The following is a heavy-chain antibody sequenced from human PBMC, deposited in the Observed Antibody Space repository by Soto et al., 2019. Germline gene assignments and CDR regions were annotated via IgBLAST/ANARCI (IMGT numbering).Heavy chain of an antibody. J-gene: IGHJ4*02. CDR2: IGTAGDT. D-gene: IGHD2-15*01. CDR1: GFTFSGFD. CDR3: ARGQEVGAHFFDS. V-gene: IGHV3-13*01. Sequence: PGGPLRLSCEASGFTFSGFDMHWVRQPTGKGLEWVSTIGTAGDTYYAVSVKGRFTISRDNAKNSLSLQMNSLRAGDTAVYFCARGQEVGAHFFDSWGQGTQVTVSS.